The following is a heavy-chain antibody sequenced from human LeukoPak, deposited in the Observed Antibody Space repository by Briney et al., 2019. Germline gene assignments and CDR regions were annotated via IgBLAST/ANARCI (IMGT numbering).Heavy chain of an antibody. V-gene: IGHV3-23*01. CDR3: AKGTERYREVSSFDS. CDR1: GFTFNTYT. D-gene: IGHD3-10*01. Sequence: PGGSQTLSCAASGFTFNTYTMNWVRQAPGKGLEWVSAISGRGDGTYYADFVKGRFTISRDNSKNTLFLQMNSLRVEDTATYYCAKGTERYREVSSFDSWGRGNLVAVSS. CDR2: ISGRGDGT. J-gene: IGHJ4*02.